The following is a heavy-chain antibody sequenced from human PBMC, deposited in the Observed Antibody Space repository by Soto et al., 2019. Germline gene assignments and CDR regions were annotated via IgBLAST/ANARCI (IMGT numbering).Heavy chain of an antibody. V-gene: IGHV4-39*01. J-gene: IGHJ5*02. Sequence: SETLSLTCTVSGGSIRSSSYYWGWIRQPPGKGLEWIGSIYFSGTTYYNPSLKSRVTMSVDTSKNQFSLKLNSVTAADTAVYYCARGDFGSGSYYNPTPTWFDPWGQGTLVTVYS. D-gene: IGHD3-10*01. CDR2: IYFSGTT. CDR3: ARGDFGSGSYYNPTPTWFDP. CDR1: GGSIRSSSYY.